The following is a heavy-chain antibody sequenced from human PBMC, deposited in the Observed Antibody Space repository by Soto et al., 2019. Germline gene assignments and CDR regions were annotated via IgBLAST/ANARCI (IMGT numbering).Heavy chain of an antibody. CDR3: ARMLGAYYDSSGYYY. D-gene: IGHD3-22*01. CDR2: ISYDGSNK. V-gene: IGHV3-30-3*01. CDR1: GFTFSSYA. Sequence: QVQLVESGGGVVQPGRSLRLSCAASGFTFSSYAMHWVRQAPGKGLEWVAVISYDGSNKYYADSVKGRFTISRDNSKNTLYLQRNGLRDEDTAVYYCARMLGAYYDSSGYYYWGQGTLVTVSS. J-gene: IGHJ4*02.